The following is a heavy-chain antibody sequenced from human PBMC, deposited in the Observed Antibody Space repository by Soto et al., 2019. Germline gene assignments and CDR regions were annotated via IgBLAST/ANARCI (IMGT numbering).Heavy chain of an antibody. D-gene: IGHD3-3*01. CDR3: ARDTGITIYGVPSMPGYQHGLYT. CDR2: IYHGGST. CDR1: CGSISSSNW. Sequence: SEPLSLTCAVSCGSISSSNWWSWVRQPPGKGLEWIGEIYHGGSTNYNPSLKSRVTISVDKSKNQFSLKLSSVTAADTAVYYCARDTGITIYGVPSMPGYQHGLYTWGQGTKVTFTS. V-gene: IGHV4-4*02. J-gene: IGHJ3*01.